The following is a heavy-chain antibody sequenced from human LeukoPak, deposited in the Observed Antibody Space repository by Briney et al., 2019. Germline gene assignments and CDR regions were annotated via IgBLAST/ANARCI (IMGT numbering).Heavy chain of an antibody. V-gene: IGHV4-30-2*01. Sequence: SQTLSLTCAVSGGSISSGGYSWSWIRQPPGKGLEWIGYIYHSGSTYYNPSLKSRVTISVDRSKNQFSLKLSSVTAADTAVYYCARAPPGYCSGGSCYRWFDPWGQGTLVTVSS. CDR1: GGSISSGGYS. CDR2: IYHSGST. CDR3: ARAPPGYCSGGSCYRWFDP. D-gene: IGHD2-15*01. J-gene: IGHJ5*02.